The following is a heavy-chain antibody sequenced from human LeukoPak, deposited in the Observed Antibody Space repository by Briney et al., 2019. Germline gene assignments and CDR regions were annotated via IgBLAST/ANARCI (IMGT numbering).Heavy chain of an antibody. CDR3: ARNSGSYYGYYYGMDV. J-gene: IGHJ6*02. CDR1: GYTFTVYF. Sequence: GASVKVSCKASGYTFTVYFMHWVRQAPGQGLEWMGWISAYNGNTNYAQKLQGRVTMTTDTSTSTAYMELRSLRSDDTAMYYCARNSGSYYGYYYGMDVWGQGTTVTVSS. D-gene: IGHD1-26*01. CDR2: ISAYNGNT. V-gene: IGHV1-18*04.